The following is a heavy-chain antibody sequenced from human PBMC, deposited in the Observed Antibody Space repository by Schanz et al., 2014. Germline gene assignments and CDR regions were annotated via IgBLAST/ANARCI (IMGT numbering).Heavy chain of an antibody. CDR2: ISDDGSRR. CDR1: RLTFANED. J-gene: IGHJ4*02. V-gene: IGHV3-30*03. D-gene: IGHD2-15*01. Sequence: EQMVESGGGLVKPGGSLILSCAASRLTFANEDIHWVRQAPGKGLEWVAVISDDGSRRHYADFVTGRFTISRDNSKDTVYLQMNSLRAEDTAVYYCARDLAGGGNDVWGQGTLVTVSS. CDR3: ARDLAGGGNDV.